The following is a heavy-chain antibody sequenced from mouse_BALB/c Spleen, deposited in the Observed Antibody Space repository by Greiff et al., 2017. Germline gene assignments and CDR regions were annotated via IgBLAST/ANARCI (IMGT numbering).Heavy chain of an antibody. J-gene: IGHJ4*01. V-gene: IGHV1-14*01. D-gene: IGHD2-14*01. CDR2: INPYNDGT. CDR1: GYTFPSNV. CDR3: ARDRYDVPYYAMDY. Sequence: VQLQQSGPELVKPGASVKMSCRASGYTFPSNVMHWVKQKPGQGLEWIGYINPYNDGTKYNEKFKGKATLTSDKSSSTAYMELSSLTSEDSAVYYCARDRYDVPYYAMDYWGQGTSVTVSS.